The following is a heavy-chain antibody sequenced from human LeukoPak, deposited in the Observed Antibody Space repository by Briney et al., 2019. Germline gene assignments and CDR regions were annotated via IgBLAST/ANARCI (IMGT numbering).Heavy chain of an antibody. Sequence: ASVKVSCKASGYTFTSYGISWVRQAPGQGLEWMGWISAYNGNTNYAQKLQGRVTMTTDTSTSTAYMELRGLRSDDTAVYYCARDEAEDVDTAPPLDYWGQGTLVTVSS. V-gene: IGHV1-18*01. CDR1: GYTFTSYG. CDR2: ISAYNGNT. CDR3: ARDEAEDVDTAPPLDY. J-gene: IGHJ4*02. D-gene: IGHD5-18*01.